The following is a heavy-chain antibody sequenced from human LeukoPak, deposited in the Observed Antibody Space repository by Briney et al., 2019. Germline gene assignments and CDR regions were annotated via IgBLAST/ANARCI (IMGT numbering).Heavy chain of an antibody. J-gene: IGHJ2*01. CDR2: IYSGGST. CDR1: GFTVSSNY. D-gene: IGHD4-17*01. Sequence: GGSLRLSCAASGFTVSSNYMSWVRQAPGKGLEWVSVIYSGGSTYYADSVKGRFTISRDNSKNTLYLQMSSLRVEDTAVYYCARVGSETTSWYFDLWGRGTLVTGSS. V-gene: IGHV3-66*01. CDR3: ARVGSETTSWYFDL.